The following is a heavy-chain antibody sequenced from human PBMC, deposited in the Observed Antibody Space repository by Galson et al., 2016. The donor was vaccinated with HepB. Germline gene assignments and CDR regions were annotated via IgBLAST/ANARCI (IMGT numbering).Heavy chain of an antibody. CDR3: ARGIAVITHAFDI. CDR1: GFIVSTNY. J-gene: IGHJ3*02. CDR2: IYSGGTT. V-gene: IGHV3-53*01. Sequence: SLRLSCAASGFIVSTNYMSWVRQAPGKGLEWVSVIYSGGTTYYADAVKGRFTISRDDSKNKVCLQMNSLRAEDTAVYYCARGIAVITHAFDIGGQGTMVTVAS. D-gene: IGHD3-16*01.